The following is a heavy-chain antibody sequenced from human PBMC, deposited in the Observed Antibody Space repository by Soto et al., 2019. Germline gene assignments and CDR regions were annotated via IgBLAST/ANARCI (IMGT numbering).Heavy chain of an antibody. CDR2: INSEGTRS. D-gene: IGHD3-22*01. CDR3: ARDYASSGYHSTF. V-gene: IGHV3-74*01. CDR1: GFTFSSYW. J-gene: IGHJ4*02. Sequence: HPGGSLRLSCVASGFTFSSYWMHWVRQAPGKGLVWVSQINSEGTRSEHADSVKGRFTISRDNAKNTLYLQMNDLRAEDTAVYYCARDYASSGYHSTFWGQGALVTVSS.